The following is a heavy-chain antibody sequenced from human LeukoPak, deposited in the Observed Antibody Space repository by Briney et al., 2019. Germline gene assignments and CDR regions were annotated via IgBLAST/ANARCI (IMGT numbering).Heavy chain of an antibody. CDR2: IYHSGST. Sequence: SETLSLTCAVSGYSISSGYYWGWIRQPPGKGLEWIGSIYHSGSTYYNPSLKSRVTISVDTSKNQFSLKLSSVTAADTAVYYCAKDWVPYQLLSQHHDAFDIWGQGTMVTVSS. J-gene: IGHJ3*02. CDR1: GYSISSGYY. CDR3: AKDWVPYQLLSQHHDAFDI. D-gene: IGHD2-2*01. V-gene: IGHV4-38-2*02.